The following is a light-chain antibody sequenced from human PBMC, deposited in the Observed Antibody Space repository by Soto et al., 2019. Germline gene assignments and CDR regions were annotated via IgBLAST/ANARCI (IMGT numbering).Light chain of an antibody. V-gene: IGLV1-40*01. CDR2: GNS. Sequence: QSVLTQPPSVSGAPGQRVTISCTGSSSNIGAGYDVHWYQQVPGTAPKLLIYGNSNRPSGVPDRFSGSKSGTPASLAITGLQAEDEADYYCQSYDSSLSYVFGTGTKLTVL. CDR1: SSNIGAGYD. CDR3: QSYDSSLSYV. J-gene: IGLJ1*01.